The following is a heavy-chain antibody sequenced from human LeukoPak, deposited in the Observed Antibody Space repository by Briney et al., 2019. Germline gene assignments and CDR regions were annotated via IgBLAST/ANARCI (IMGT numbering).Heavy chain of an antibody. Sequence: PVGSLRPSCAASGFTFSSYSMNCVRQAPGEGLEWVSWISSSSSTISYADSSKGRFTISRDNAKNSLYLQMNSLRAEDTAVYYCAKDYYYDSSGFEFDAFDIWGQGTMVTVSS. J-gene: IGHJ3*02. D-gene: IGHD3-22*01. CDR1: GFTFSSYS. CDR2: ISSSSSTI. CDR3: AKDYYYDSSGFEFDAFDI. V-gene: IGHV3-48*01.